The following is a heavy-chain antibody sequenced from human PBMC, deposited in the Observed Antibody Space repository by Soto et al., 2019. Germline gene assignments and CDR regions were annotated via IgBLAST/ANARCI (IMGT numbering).Heavy chain of an antibody. V-gene: IGHV3-74*01. CDR2: INTDGSIT. CDR3: ARDTNGLHY. J-gene: IGHJ4*02. D-gene: IGHD2-2*01. Sequence: EVQLVESGGGLVQPGGSPRLSCAASGLIFSNYKMHWVRQAPGKGLVWVSRINTDGSITDYADSVKGRFTVSRDNAKNTMYLQMNSLTVDDTAVYFCARDTNGLHYWGQGTLVTVSS. CDR1: GLIFSNYK.